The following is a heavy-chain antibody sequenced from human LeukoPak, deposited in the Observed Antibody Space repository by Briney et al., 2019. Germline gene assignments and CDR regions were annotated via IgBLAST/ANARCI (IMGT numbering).Heavy chain of an antibody. CDR3: ARDKDFSFDY. CDR2: ISSSGSTL. J-gene: IGHJ4*02. V-gene: IGHV3-48*02. CDR1: GFTFSSYS. Sequence: TGGSLRLSCAASGFTFSSYSVNWVRQAPGKGLEWVSYISSSGSTLYYADSVRARFTISRDNAKNSLYLQMNSLRDEDTAVYYCARDKDFSFDYWGQGILVTVSP.